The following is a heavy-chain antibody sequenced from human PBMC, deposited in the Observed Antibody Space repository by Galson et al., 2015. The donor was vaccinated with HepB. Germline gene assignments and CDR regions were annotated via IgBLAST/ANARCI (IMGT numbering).Heavy chain of an antibody. J-gene: IGHJ4*02. CDR2: ISSSSTTI. Sequence: LRLSCAASTFIFSTYSMDWVRQAPGKGLEWVSYISSSSTTIYYADSVKGRFTISRDNTKNTLYLQMNSLRAEDTAVSYCVFLRGYDLNPLDYWGQGTLVTVSS. CDR3: VFLRGYDLNPLDY. D-gene: IGHD5-12*01. V-gene: IGHV3-48*04. CDR1: TFIFSTYS.